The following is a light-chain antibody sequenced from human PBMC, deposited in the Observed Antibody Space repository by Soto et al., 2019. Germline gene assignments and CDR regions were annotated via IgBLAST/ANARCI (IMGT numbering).Light chain of an antibody. V-gene: IGKV1-8*01. CDR2: AAA. J-gene: IGKJ2*01. CDR1: QGISSY. CDR3: QQYLSYPYT. Sequence: AIRMTQSPSSFSASTGDRVTITCRASQGISSYLAWYQQKPGKAPKLLIYAAATLQRGAPSRFSASGSGTDFTRTISRLQSEDFATYYCQQYLSYPYTVGQGTKLEI.